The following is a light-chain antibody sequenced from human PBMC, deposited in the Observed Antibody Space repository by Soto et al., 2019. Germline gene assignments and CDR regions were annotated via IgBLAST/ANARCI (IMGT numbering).Light chain of an antibody. CDR3: SSYSTSYTWV. Sequence: QSALTQPASVSGSPGQSITISCTGTSSDIGSQNFVSWHQQRPGKAPKVIIYGVTNRPSGVSNRFSGSKSGNTASLTISGLQADDEADYYCSSYSTSYTWVFGGGTKVTVL. J-gene: IGLJ3*02. CDR2: GVT. V-gene: IGLV2-14*01. CDR1: SSDIGSQNF.